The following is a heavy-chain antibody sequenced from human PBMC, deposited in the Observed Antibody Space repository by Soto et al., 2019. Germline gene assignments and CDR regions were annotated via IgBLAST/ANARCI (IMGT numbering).Heavy chain of an antibody. CDR2: IIPIFGTA. CDR1: GGTFSSYA. J-gene: IGHJ4*02. V-gene: IGHV1-69*01. Sequence: QVPLVQSGAEVKKPGSSVKVSCKASGGTFSSYAISWVRQAPGQGLEWMGGIIPIFGTANYAQKFQGRVTITADESTSTAYMELSSLRSEDTAVYYCARVGQSKVVPAAVFDYWGQGTLVTVSS. CDR3: ARVGQSKVVPAAVFDY. D-gene: IGHD2-2*01.